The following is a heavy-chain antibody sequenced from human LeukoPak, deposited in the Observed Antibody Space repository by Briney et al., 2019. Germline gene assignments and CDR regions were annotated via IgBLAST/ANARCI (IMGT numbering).Heavy chain of an antibody. CDR1: GGSFSGYY. V-gene: IGHV4-34*01. Sequence: SETLSLTCAVYGGSFSGYYWSWIRQPPGKGLEWIGEINRSGSTNYNPSLKSRVTISVDTSKNQFSLKLSSVTAADTAVYYCARGVLGIYYYYYYGMDVWGKGTTVTVSS. J-gene: IGHJ6*04. CDR3: ARGVLGIYYYYYYGMDV. D-gene: IGHD2-21*01. CDR2: INRSGST.